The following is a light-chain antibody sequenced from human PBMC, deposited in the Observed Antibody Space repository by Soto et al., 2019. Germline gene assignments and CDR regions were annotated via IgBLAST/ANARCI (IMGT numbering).Light chain of an antibody. CDR3: QQYYSRVT. J-gene: IGKJ1*01. CDR1: QSISSW. CDR2: KAS. V-gene: IGKV1-5*03. Sequence: DIQMTQSPSTLSASVGDRVTITCRANQSISSWLAWYQRRPGKAPRLLISKASSLESGVPSRFSGGGFGTEFTLTISSLQPDDFATYYCQQYYSRVTFGQGTKVDTK.